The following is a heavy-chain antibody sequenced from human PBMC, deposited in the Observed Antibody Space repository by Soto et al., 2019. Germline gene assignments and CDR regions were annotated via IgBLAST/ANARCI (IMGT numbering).Heavy chain of an antibody. Sequence: SVKVSCKASGGTFSSYAISWVRQAPGQGLEWMGGIIPIFGTANYAQKFQGRVTITADESTSTAYMELSSLRSEDTAVYYCATTGTGGNYSYYGMHVWSQAXTVTVYS. J-gene: IGHJ6*02. CDR2: IIPIFGTA. V-gene: IGHV1-69*13. CDR3: ATTGTGGNYSYYGMHV. D-gene: IGHD1-1*01. CDR1: GGTFSSYA.